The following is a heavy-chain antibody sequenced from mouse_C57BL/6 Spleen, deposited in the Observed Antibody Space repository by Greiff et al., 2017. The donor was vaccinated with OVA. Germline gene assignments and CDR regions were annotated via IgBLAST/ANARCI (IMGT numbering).Heavy chain of an antibody. J-gene: IGHJ3*01. CDR2: ISDGGSYT. CDR3: ARAGDYYGSSYGFAY. D-gene: IGHD1-1*01. CDR1: GFTFSSYA. Sequence: EVKLVESGGGLVKPGGSLKLSCAASGFTFSSYAMSWVRQTPEKRLEWVATISDGGSYTYYPDNVKGRFTISRDNAKNNLYLQMSHLKSEDTAMYYCARAGDYYGSSYGFAYWGQGTLVTVSA. V-gene: IGHV5-4*03.